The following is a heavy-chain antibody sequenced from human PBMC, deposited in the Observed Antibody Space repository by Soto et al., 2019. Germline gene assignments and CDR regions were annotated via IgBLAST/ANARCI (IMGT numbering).Heavy chain of an antibody. CDR2: ISGSGGST. CDR3: AKSVSGITMTIDAFDI. CDR1: GFTFSSYA. D-gene: IGHD3-22*01. V-gene: IGHV3-23*01. J-gene: IGHJ3*02. Sequence: LRLSCAASGFTFSSYAMSWVRQAPGKGLEWVSAISGSGGSTYYADSVKGRFTISRDNSKNTLYLQMNSLRAEDTAVYYCAKSVSGITMTIDAFDIWGQGTMVTVSS.